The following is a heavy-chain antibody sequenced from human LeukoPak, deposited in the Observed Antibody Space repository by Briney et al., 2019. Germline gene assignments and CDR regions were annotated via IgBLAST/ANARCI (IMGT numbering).Heavy chain of an antibody. CDR2: INHSGST. V-gene: IGHV4-34*01. J-gene: IGHJ4*02. Sequence: PSETLSLTCAVYGGSFSGYYWSWIRQPPGKGLEWIGEINHSGSTNYNPSLKSRVTISVDTSKNQFSLKLSSVTAADTAVYYCARDGTMVRGVSRPLDYWGQGTLVTVSS. D-gene: IGHD3-10*01. CDR1: GGSFSGYY. CDR3: ARDGTMVRGVSRPLDY.